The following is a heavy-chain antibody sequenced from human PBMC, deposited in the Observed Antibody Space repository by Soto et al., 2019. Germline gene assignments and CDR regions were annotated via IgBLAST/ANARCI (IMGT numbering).Heavy chain of an antibody. V-gene: IGHV1-69*01. CDR1: GGTFSNYA. CDR2: IITLSGTP. J-gene: IGHJ6*02. D-gene: IGHD6-13*01. Sequence: QVQLVQSGAEVKKPGSSVKVSCKATGGTFSNYAINWVRQAPGQGLEWMGGIITLSGTPNYAQKFQGRVTITADESTSLAYMEVTSLTSEDTAVYYCATPAAHALHYYYYAMDVWGQGTTVTVSS. CDR3: ATPAAHALHYYYYAMDV.